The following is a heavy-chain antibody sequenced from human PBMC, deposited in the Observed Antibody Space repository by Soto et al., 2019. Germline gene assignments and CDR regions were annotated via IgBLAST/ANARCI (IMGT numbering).Heavy chain of an antibody. CDR2: TKEQANSYTA. CDR3: TTEGALPGPDFDY. Sequence: EVQLVESGGGLVQPGGSLRLSCVASGFTFSDHYIDWVRQAPGKGLEWVGRTKEQANSYTAEYAASVKGRFTISRDDSKTTLYLQMNSLKTEDTAVYYCTTEGALPGPDFDYWGQGTLVTVSS. D-gene: IGHD3-16*01. V-gene: IGHV3-72*01. CDR1: GFTFSDHY. J-gene: IGHJ4*02.